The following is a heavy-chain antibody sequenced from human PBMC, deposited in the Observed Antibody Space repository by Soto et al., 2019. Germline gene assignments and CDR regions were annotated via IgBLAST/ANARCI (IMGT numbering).Heavy chain of an antibody. V-gene: IGHV4-59*08. Sequence: SETLSLTCPVSGASMANSSWHWIRQPPGKGLEWIGYIYYGGTTRYNPSLESRVTVSLETSKSQFSLTLSSVTASDTAVYYCARLGFYYQSLDPWGHGTLVTVSS. CDR2: IYYGGTT. J-gene: IGHJ5*02. CDR1: GASMANSS. D-gene: IGHD2-2*01. CDR3: ARLGFYYQSLDP.